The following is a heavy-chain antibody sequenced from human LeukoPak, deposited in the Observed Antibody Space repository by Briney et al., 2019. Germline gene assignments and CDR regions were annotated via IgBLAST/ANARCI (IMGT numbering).Heavy chain of an antibody. Sequence: ASVKVSCKASGYTFTSYYMHWVRQAPGQGLEWMGIINPSGGSTSYAQKFQGRVTMTRDTSTSTVYMELSSLRSEDMAVYYCARVDIAAAGPNWFDPWGQGTLVTVSS. CDR1: GYTFTSYY. CDR2: INPSGGST. D-gene: IGHD6-13*01. CDR3: ARVDIAAAGPNWFDP. V-gene: IGHV1-46*01. J-gene: IGHJ5*02.